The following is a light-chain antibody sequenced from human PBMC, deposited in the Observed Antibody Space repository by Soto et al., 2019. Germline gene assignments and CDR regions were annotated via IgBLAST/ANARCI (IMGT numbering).Light chain of an antibody. CDR2: EVS. CDR1: SSDVGGYNY. Sequence: QSALTQPPSASGSHGQSVTISCTGTSSDVGGYNYVSWYQQHPGKAPKLMIYEVSKRPSGVPDRFSGSKSGNTASLTVSGLQAEDEAAYYCSSYAGSNNLGVFGGGTKVTVL. CDR3: SSYAGSNNLGV. J-gene: IGLJ2*01. V-gene: IGLV2-8*01.